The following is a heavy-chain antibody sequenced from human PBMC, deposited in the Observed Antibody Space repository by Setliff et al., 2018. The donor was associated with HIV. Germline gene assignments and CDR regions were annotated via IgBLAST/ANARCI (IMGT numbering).Heavy chain of an antibody. CDR3: ARDRQVVVVAATGYYYYYMDV. V-gene: IGHV1-18*01. Sequence: ASVKVSCKASGYTFPSYGVSWVRQAPGQGLEWMGWISVYNGNTNYAQKFQNRVTMTTDTSTSTAYMELRSLRSDDTAVYYCARDRQVVVVAATGYYYYYMDVWGKGTTVTVSS. J-gene: IGHJ6*03. D-gene: IGHD2-15*01. CDR1: GYTFPSYG. CDR2: ISVYNGNT.